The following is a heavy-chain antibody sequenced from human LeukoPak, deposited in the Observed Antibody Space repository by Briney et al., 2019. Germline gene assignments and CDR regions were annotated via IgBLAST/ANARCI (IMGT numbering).Heavy chain of an antibody. J-gene: IGHJ4*02. V-gene: IGHV3-53*04. D-gene: IGHD3-22*01. CDR2: IYSGGST. CDR1: GFTVSNNY. CDR3: ARHYYDSPYYFDY. Sequence: GGSLRLSCAASGFTVSNNYMSWVRQAPGKGLEWVSVIYSGGSTYYADSVKGRFTISRHNSKNTLYLQMNSLRAEDTAVYYCARHYYDSPYYFDYWGQGTLVTVSS.